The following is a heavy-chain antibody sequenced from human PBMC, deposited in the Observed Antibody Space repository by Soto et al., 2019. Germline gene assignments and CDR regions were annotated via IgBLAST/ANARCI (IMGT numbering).Heavy chain of an antibody. CDR1: GFTFSSYA. Sequence: VGSLRLSCAASGFTFSSYAMSCVRHAPGKWLEWVSAISGSGGSTYYADSVKGRFTISRDNSKNTLYLQMNSLRAEDTAVYYCAKIGGRGSQYYFHYWGQGTLVQVSS. D-gene: IGHD5-12*01. CDR3: AKIGGRGSQYYFHY. J-gene: IGHJ4*02. V-gene: IGHV3-23*01. CDR2: ISGSGGST.